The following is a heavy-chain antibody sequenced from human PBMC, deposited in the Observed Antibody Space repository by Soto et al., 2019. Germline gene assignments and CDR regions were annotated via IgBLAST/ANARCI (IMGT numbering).Heavy chain of an antibody. CDR1: GFTFSAYW. D-gene: IGHD3-22*01. CDR2: INPDGSVK. Sequence: PGGSLRLSCAASGFTFSAYWINWVRQTPGKGLEWVANINPDGSVKNYAESVKGRFTISRDNAKNSLYLQMNSLRAEDTAVYSCARGYDYLIDYWGQGTPVTVPS. CDR3: ARGYDYLIDY. V-gene: IGHV3-7*01. J-gene: IGHJ4*02.